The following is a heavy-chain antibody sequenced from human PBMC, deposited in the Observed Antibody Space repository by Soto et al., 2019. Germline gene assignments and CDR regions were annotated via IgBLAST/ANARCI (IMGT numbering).Heavy chain of an antibody. J-gene: IGHJ4*02. CDR2: FYGVTT. V-gene: IGHV3-66*01. CDR1: GFTVSSNY. Sequence: GGSLRLSXATSGFTVSSNYMGWVRQAPGKGLEWVSVFYGVTTYYADSVKGRFTISRDNSKNTVFLQMNSLRVEDTALYYCASDHQGLDYWGQGTLVTVSS. CDR3: ASDHQGLDY.